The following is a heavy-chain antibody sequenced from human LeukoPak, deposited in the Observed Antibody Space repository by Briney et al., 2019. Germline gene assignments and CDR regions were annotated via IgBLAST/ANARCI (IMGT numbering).Heavy chain of an antibody. Sequence: PGGSLRLSCAASGFTFSSYAMSWVRQAPGKGLEWVSAISGSGGSTYYADSVKGRLTISRDNSKNTLYLQMNSLRAEDTAVYYCAKPSSSYCSSTSCYLDAFDIWGQGTMVTVSS. D-gene: IGHD2-2*01. CDR2: ISGSGGST. CDR3: AKPSSSYCSSTSCYLDAFDI. CDR1: GFTFSSYA. V-gene: IGHV3-23*01. J-gene: IGHJ3*02.